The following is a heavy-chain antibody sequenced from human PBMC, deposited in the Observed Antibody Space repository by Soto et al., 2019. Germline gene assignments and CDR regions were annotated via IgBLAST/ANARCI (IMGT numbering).Heavy chain of an antibody. CDR2: VNNNGNT. CDR1: WGSIGDYH. CDR3: ADAPRY. J-gene: IGHJ4*02. D-gene: IGHD2-2*01. Sequence: SQTLSLTSNVVWGSIGDYHWGWIRQPLGKVLEWIGYVNNNGNTDYNPSLESRVTISVDTSRNQISLYLTSVAAADTGIYYCADAPRYWGQGTLVTVSS. V-gene: IGHV4-59*01.